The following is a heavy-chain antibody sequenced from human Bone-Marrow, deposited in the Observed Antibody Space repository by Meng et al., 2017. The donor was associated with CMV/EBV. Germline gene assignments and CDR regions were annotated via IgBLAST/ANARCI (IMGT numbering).Heavy chain of an antibody. CDR2: IYSGGST. Sequence: GGSLRLSCAASGFIVSNNYMNWVRQAPGKGLEWVSVIYSGGSTYYADSVKGRFTISRDNAKNSLYLQMNSLRAEDTAVYYCARLGGYCSSTRCFGYSYGYPGDYWGQGTLVTVSS. J-gene: IGHJ4*02. V-gene: IGHV3-66*04. CDR1: GFIVSNNY. CDR3: ARLGGYCSSTRCFGYSYGYPGDY. D-gene: IGHD2-2*01.